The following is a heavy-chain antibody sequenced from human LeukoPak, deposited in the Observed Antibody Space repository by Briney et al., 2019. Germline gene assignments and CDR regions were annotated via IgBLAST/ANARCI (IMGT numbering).Heavy chain of an antibody. V-gene: IGHV3-53*03. CDR2: LYRDDTS. CDR3: VSGYCRGARCHAFAFDI. D-gene: IGHD2-15*01. CDR1: GLTVSNSY. J-gene: IGHJ3*02. Sequence: GGSLRLSCAASGLTVSNSYINWVRQPPGKGLEWVSVLYRDDTSYYAESVKGRFTISRDSAKNTLGLQMSGLRAEDTAMYYCVSGYCRGARCHAFAFDIWGQGTMVTVSS.